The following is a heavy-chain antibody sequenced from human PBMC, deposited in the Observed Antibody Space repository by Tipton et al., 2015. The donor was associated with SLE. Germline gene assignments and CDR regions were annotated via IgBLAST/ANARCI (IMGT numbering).Heavy chain of an antibody. Sequence: TLSLTCTVSGASISSGSYHWAWIRQPAGKGLEWIGRIYSSGTTNYNPSLESRVTISLDTSMNQLSLKLISVTAADTAVYYCARGVSGFWHYCYMDVWDKGTRVTIAS. CDR1: GASISSGSYH. D-gene: IGHD2/OR15-2a*01. J-gene: IGHJ6*03. V-gene: IGHV4-61*02. CDR2: IYSSGTT. CDR3: ARGVSGFWHYCYMDV.